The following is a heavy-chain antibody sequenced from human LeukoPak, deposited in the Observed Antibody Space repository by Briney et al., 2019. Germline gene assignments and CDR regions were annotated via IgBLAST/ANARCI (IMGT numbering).Heavy chain of an antibody. CDR2: INPNSGGT. CDR1: GYTFTGYY. Sequence: SVKVSCKASGYTFTGYYMHWVRQAPGQGLEWMGWINPNSGGTNYAQKFQGRVTMTRDTSISTAYMELSRLRSDDTAVYYCARDFNYYGSGTCMDVWGKGTTVTVSS. V-gene: IGHV1-2*02. D-gene: IGHD3-10*01. J-gene: IGHJ6*03. CDR3: ARDFNYYGSGTCMDV.